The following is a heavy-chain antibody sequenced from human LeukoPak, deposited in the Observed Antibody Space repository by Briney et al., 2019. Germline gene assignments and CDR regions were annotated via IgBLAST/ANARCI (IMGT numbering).Heavy chain of an antibody. CDR3: ARVAAAAGSFDY. V-gene: IGHV3-30-3*01. CDR1: GFTFSSYA. D-gene: IGHD6-13*01. J-gene: IGHJ4*02. CDR2: ISYDGSNK. Sequence: GGSLRLSCAASGFTFSSYAMHWVRQAPGKGLEWVAVISYDGSNKYYADSVKGRFTISRDNSKNTLYLQMNSLRAEDTAVYYCARVAAAAGSFDYWGQGTLVTASS.